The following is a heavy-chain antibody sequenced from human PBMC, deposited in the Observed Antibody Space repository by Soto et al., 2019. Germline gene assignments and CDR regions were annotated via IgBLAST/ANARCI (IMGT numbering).Heavy chain of an antibody. CDR2: IWYDGSK. D-gene: IGHD6-6*01. CDR1: GFTFSSYG. Sequence: GGSLRLSCAASGFTFSSYGMHWVRQAPGKGLEWVAVIWYDGSKFYADSVQGRFTISRDNSKNTLYLQMSSLRADDTAVYYCARVPSSGMAARWRAFDIWGQGTMVTVSS. J-gene: IGHJ3*02. V-gene: IGHV3-33*01. CDR3: ARVPSSGMAARWRAFDI.